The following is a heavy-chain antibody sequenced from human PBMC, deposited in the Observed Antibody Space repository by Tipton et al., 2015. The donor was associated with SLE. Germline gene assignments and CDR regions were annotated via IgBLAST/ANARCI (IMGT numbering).Heavy chain of an antibody. CDR1: GASINSNF. CDR3: ARVRLVLRFLEWSYDAFDI. V-gene: IGHV4-34*01. J-gene: IGHJ3*02. D-gene: IGHD3-3*01. Sequence: SLTCPVSGASINSNFWSWIRQPPGKGLEWIGEINHSGSTNYNPSLKSRVTISVDTSKNQFSLKLSSVTAADTAVYYCARVRLVLRFLEWSYDAFDIWGQGTMVTVSS. CDR2: INHSGST.